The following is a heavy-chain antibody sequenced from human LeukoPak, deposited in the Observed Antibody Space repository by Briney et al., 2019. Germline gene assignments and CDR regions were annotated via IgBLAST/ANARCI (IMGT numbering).Heavy chain of an antibody. CDR3: ARDKSRYYYDSSGYFDL. V-gene: IGHV4-30-2*01. CDR1: GGSISSGGYS. J-gene: IGHJ2*01. D-gene: IGHD3-22*01. Sequence: PSQTLSLTCAVSGGSISSGGYSWSWIRQPPGKGLEWIGYIYPSGSTYYNPSLKSRVTMSVDRSKNQFSLKLSSVTAADTAVYYCARDKSRYYYDSSGYFDLWGRGTLVTVSS. CDR2: IYPSGST.